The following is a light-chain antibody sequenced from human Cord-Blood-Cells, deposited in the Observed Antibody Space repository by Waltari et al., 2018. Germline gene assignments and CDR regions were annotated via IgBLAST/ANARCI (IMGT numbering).Light chain of an antibody. Sequence: QSALTQPPSASGSPGQSVTISCTGTSSDVGGYNYVSWYQQHPGKAPKLMIYEVSKRPSGVPDRFSDCKSGNTASLTVSGLQAEDEADYYCSSYAGSNNLVFGGGTKLTVL. CDR1: SSDVGGYNY. CDR2: EVS. V-gene: IGLV2-8*01. CDR3: SSYAGSNNLV. J-gene: IGLJ3*02.